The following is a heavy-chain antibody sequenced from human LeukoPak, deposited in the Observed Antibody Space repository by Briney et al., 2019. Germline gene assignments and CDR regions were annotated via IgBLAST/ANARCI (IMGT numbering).Heavy chain of an antibody. D-gene: IGHD3-22*01. Sequence: GGSLRLSCAASGFTFSSYGMHWVRQAPGKGLEWVAFIRYVGSNKYYADSVKGRFTISSDNSKNTLYLQMNSLRAEDTAVYYCAKVRATYDSSGPWYFDYWGQGTLVTVSS. CDR2: IRYVGSNK. CDR1: GFTFSSYG. J-gene: IGHJ4*02. V-gene: IGHV3-30*02. CDR3: AKVRATYDSSGPWYFDY.